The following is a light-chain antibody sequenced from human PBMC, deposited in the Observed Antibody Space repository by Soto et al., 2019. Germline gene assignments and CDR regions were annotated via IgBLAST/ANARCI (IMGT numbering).Light chain of an antibody. CDR3: SSYTRSSTHV. J-gene: IGLJ1*01. CDR2: DVS. CDR1: SSDVGAYTF. Sequence: QSALTQPASVSGSPGQSITISCTGTSSDVGAYTFVSWYQQHPDKVPKLMIFDVSRRPSGVSDRFSGSKSGNTASLTISGLQPEDEADDYCSSYTRSSTHVFGSGTKLTVL. V-gene: IGLV2-14*03.